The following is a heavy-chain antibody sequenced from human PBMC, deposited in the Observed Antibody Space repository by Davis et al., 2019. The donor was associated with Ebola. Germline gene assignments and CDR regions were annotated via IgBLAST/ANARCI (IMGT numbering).Heavy chain of an antibody. J-gene: IGHJ5*02. CDR3: ARDGSYYDTGDDSP. D-gene: IGHD3-16*01. CDR1: GYTFNTYG. Sequence: ASVKVSCKASGYTFNTYGINWVRQAPGQGLEWMGWISAYNGNTNYAQKLQGRVSMTTDTSTSTAYMELRSLRSDDTAVYYCARDGSYYDTGDDSPWGQGTLITVSS. CDR2: ISAYNGNT. V-gene: IGHV1-18*04.